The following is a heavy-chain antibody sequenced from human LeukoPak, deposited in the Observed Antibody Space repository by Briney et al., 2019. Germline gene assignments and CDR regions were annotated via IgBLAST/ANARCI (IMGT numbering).Heavy chain of an antibody. Sequence: PLETLSLTCTVSGDSISSSSYYWGWIRQPPGKGLEWIGNIYYSGSTYYNPSLKSRVTISVDTSKNRFSLKLSSVTAADTAVYFCATNTTGSAFDQWGQGIQVTVSS. CDR3: ATNTTGSAFDQ. CDR2: IYYSGST. V-gene: IGHV4-39*01. CDR1: GDSISSSSYY. J-gene: IGHJ4*02. D-gene: IGHD2/OR15-2a*01.